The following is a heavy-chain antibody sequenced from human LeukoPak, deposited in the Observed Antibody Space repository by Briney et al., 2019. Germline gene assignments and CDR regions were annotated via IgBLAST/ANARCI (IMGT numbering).Heavy chain of an antibody. D-gene: IGHD4-23*01. CDR3: ARETEDYGGNSGSDY. CDR1: GFTFSNAW. Sequence: GGSLRLSCAASGFTFSNAWMSWVRQAPGKGLEWVGRIKSKTDGGTTDYAAPVKGRFTISRDDSKNTLYLQMNSLKTEDTAVYYCARETEDYGGNSGSDYWGQGTLVTVSS. CDR2: IKSKTDGGTT. J-gene: IGHJ4*02. V-gene: IGHV3-15*01.